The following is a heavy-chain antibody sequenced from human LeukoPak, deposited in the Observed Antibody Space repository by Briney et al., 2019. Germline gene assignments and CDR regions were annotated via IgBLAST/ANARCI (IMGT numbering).Heavy chain of an antibody. J-gene: IGHJ4*02. D-gene: IGHD3-22*01. Sequence: SETLSLTCTASGGSISSYYWSWIRQPAGKGLEWIGRIYTSGSTNYNPSLKSRVTMSVDTSKNQFSLKLSSVTAADTAVYYCARAPRTYYYASSGSQFYYFDYWGQGTLVTVSS. CDR1: GGSISSYY. CDR3: ARAPRTYYYASSGSQFYYFDY. V-gene: IGHV4-4*07. CDR2: IYTSGST.